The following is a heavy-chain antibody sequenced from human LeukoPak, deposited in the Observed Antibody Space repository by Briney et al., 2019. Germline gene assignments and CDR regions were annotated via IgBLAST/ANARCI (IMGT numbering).Heavy chain of an antibody. CDR1: GFTFSSYS. D-gene: IGHD6-19*01. CDR2: ISSSSSYI. J-gene: IGHJ4*02. CDR3: ARSGSGWYPDY. V-gene: IGHV3-21*01. Sequence: PGGSLRLSCAASGFTFSSYSMNWVRQAPGKGLEWDSYISSSSSYIYYAGSVKGRFTISRDNAKNSLFLQMNSLRAEDTAVYYCARSGSGWYPDYWGQGTLVTVSS.